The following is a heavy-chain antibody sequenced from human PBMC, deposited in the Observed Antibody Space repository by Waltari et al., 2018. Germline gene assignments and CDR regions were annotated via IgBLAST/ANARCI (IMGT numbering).Heavy chain of an antibody. D-gene: IGHD2-21*01. CDR3: ARRLAYCGGDCPAYFDY. CDR2: IYYSGRT. CDR1: GGSISSSSYY. J-gene: IGHJ4*02. V-gene: IGHV4-39*01. Sequence: QLQLQESGPGLVKPSETLSLTCTVSGGSISSSSYYWGWIRQPPGKGLEWIGSIYYSGRTYYTPSLKSRVTISVDTSKNQFSLKLSSVTAADTAVYYCARRLAYCGGDCPAYFDYWGQGTLVTVSS.